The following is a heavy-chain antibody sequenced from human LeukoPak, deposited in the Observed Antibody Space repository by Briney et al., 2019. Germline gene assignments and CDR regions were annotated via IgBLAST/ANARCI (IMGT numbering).Heavy chain of an antibody. CDR2: ISSSSSYI. J-gene: IGHJ4*02. D-gene: IGHD6-13*01. CDR3: ARGSSSWYVFDY. CDR1: GFTFSSYS. V-gene: IGHV3-21*01. Sequence: GGSLRLSCAASGFTFSSYSMNWVRQAPGKGLEWVSSISSSSSYIYYAGSVKGRFTISRRNAKNSLYLQMNSLRAEDTAVYYCARGSSSWYVFDYWGQGTLVTVSS.